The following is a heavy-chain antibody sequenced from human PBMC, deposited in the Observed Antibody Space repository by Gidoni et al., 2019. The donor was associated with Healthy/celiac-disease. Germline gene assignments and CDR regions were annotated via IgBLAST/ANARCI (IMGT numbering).Heavy chain of an antibody. Sequence: EVQLVQSGAEVKQPGESLKISCKGSGYSFTSYWIGWVRQMPGKGLEWMGIIYPGDSDTRYSPSFQGQVTISADKSISTAYLQWSSLKASDTAMYYCARHGSSSWYYDAFDIWGQGTMVTVSS. D-gene: IGHD6-13*01. CDR3: ARHGSSSWYYDAFDI. J-gene: IGHJ3*02. V-gene: IGHV5-51*01. CDR1: GYSFTSYW. CDR2: IYPGDSDT.